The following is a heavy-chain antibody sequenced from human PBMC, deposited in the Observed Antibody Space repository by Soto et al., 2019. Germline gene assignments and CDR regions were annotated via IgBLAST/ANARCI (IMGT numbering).Heavy chain of an antibody. Sequence: GGSLRLSCAASGFPFSDYYMGWIRQAPGKGLEWVSHITNSGSTKYYADSVKGRFTISRDNAKNSLFLQMNSLRAEDTAVYYCARTLAARFDYWGQGTPVTVSS. J-gene: IGHJ4*02. CDR1: GFPFSDYY. D-gene: IGHD6-6*01. CDR2: ITNSGSTK. CDR3: ARTLAARFDY. V-gene: IGHV3-11*01.